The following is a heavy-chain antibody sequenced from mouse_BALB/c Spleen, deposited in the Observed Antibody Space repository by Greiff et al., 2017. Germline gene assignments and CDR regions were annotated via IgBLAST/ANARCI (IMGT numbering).Heavy chain of an antibody. CDR3: ARSGYYGPYAMDY. CDR2: IYPGSGST. CDR1: GYTFTDYV. V-gene: IGHV1-81*01. D-gene: IGHD1-1*01. Sequence: QVQLQQSGPELVKPGASVKMSCKASGYTFTDYVISWVKQRTGQGLEWIGEIYPGSGSTYYNEKFKGKATLTADKSSNTAYMQLSSLTSEDSAVYFCARSGYYGPYAMDYWGQGTSVTVSS. J-gene: IGHJ4*01.